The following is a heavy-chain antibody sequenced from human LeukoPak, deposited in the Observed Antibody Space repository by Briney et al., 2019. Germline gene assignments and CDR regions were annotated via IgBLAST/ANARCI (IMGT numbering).Heavy chain of an antibody. Sequence: ASVKVSCKASGYTFTSYGISWVRQAPGQGLEWMGWISAYNGNTNYTQKLQGRVTMTTDTSTSTAYMELRSLRSDDMAVYYCARAPYGRDGYNKPDYWGQGTLVTVSS. CDR2: ISAYNGNT. J-gene: IGHJ4*02. CDR1: GYTFTSYG. D-gene: IGHD5-24*01. CDR3: ARAPYGRDGYNKPDY. V-gene: IGHV1-18*03.